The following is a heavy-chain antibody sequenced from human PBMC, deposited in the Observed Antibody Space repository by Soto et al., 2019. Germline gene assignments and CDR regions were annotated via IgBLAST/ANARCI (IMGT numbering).Heavy chain of an antibody. D-gene: IGHD5-12*01. J-gene: IGHJ6*02. CDR3: ARDSPMTSTWRGLDV. V-gene: IGHV4-31*03. Sequence: QVQLQESGPGLVKPSQTLSLTCTVSGDSISTRDYFWGWVRQHPGKGLEWIGYIFYSGSTYYNPFLQSRLSITIATSKYQFSLSLASVTAADTAIYYCARDSPMTSTWRGLDVWGQGTTVTVSS. CDR1: GDSISTRDYF. CDR2: IFYSGST.